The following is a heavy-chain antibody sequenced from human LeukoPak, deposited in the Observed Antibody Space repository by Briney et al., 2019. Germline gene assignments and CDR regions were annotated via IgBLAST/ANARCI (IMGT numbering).Heavy chain of an antibody. CDR1: GGSFSGYY. Sequence: PSETLSLTCAVYGGSFSGYYWSWIRQPPGKGLEWIGEINHSGSTNYNPSLKSRVTISVDTSKNQFSLKLSSVTAADTAVYYCARFLTGYLVVGYNWFDPWGQGTLVTVSS. V-gene: IGHV4-34*01. CDR2: INHSGST. CDR3: ARFLTGYLVVGYNWFDP. D-gene: IGHD3-9*01. J-gene: IGHJ5*02.